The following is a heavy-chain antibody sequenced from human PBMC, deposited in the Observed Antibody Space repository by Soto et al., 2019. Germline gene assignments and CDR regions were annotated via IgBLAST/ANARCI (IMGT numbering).Heavy chain of an antibody. CDR2: ISAYNGNT. Sequence: QVQLVQSGAEVKKPGASVKVSCKASGYTFTNYGISWVRQAPGRGLEWMGWISAYNGNTKYAQKLQGRVTMTTDTSTSTAYMELRSLRSDDTAVYYCARGVGSGSYYNQYNWFDPWGQGTLVTVSS. CDR3: ARGVGSGSYYNQYNWFDP. D-gene: IGHD3-10*01. V-gene: IGHV1-18*01. J-gene: IGHJ5*02. CDR1: GYTFTNYG.